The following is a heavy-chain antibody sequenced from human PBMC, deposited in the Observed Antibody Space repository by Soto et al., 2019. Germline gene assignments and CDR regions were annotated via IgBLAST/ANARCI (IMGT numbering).Heavy chain of an antibody. CDR1: GYTFTSYG. V-gene: IGHV1-18*04. CDR3: ARDQTIYDFWSGYYGRPYWFDP. J-gene: IGHJ5*02. Sequence: QVQLVQSGAEVKKPGASVKVSCKASGYTFTSYGISWVRQAPGQGLEWMGWISAYNGNTNYAQKLQGRVTMTTDTTTSTAYMEMRSLRSDDTAVYYCARDQTIYDFWSGYYGRPYWFDPWGQGTLVTVSS. D-gene: IGHD3-3*01. CDR2: ISAYNGNT.